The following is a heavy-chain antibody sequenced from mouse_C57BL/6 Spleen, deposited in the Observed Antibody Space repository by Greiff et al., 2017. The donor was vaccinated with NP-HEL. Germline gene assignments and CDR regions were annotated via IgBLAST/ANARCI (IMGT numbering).Heavy chain of an antibody. Sequence: VQLQQSGAELVKPGASVKMSCKASGYTFTSYWITWVKQRPGQGLEWIGDIYPGSGSTNYNEKFKSKATLTVDTSSSTAYMQLSSLTSEDSAVYYCARGDYDSPYYYAMDYWGQGTSVTVSS. J-gene: IGHJ4*01. CDR1: GYTFTSYW. D-gene: IGHD1-1*01. CDR3: ARGDYDSPYYYAMDY. CDR2: IYPGSGST. V-gene: IGHV1-55*01.